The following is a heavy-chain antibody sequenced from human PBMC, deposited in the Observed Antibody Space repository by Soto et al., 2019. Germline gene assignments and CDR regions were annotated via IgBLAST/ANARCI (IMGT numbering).Heavy chain of an antibody. Sequence: QVQLVQSGAEVKKPGSSVRVSCKASGGTLNSYTISWVRQAPGQGLEWMGGIIPVFGTTDYAQKFQGRVTSTAEQSTGTAYLDLFSLRSEATAIYYCSISNSYGRGDFWGQGTLVTVSS. CDR2: IIPVFGTT. V-gene: IGHV1-69*01. D-gene: IGHD4-17*01. J-gene: IGHJ4*02. CDR3: SISNSYGRGDF. CDR1: GGTLNSYT.